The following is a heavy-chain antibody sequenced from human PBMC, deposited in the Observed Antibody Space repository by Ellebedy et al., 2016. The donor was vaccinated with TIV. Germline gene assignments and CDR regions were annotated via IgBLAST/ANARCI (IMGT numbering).Heavy chain of an antibody. CDR2: ISAYNGNT. CDR1: GYTFTSYG. V-gene: IGHV1-18*01. J-gene: IGHJ6*02. D-gene: IGHD6-13*01. Sequence: AASVKVSCKASGYTFTSYGISWVRQAPRKGLELMGWISAYNGNTTDAQKLQGRVTMTTDTSTSTAYMELRSLRSDDQAVYYCARDGIAAAGTCFGMDVWGQGTTVTVSS. CDR3: ARDGIAAAGTCFGMDV.